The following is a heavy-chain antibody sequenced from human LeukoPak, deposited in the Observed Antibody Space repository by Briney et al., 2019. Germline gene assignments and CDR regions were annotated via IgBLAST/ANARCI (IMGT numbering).Heavy chain of an antibody. D-gene: IGHD3-22*01. CDR2: IYYSGST. CDR3: AGDGSSGYYYLSGFDY. V-gene: IGHV4-39*07. J-gene: IGHJ4*02. CDR1: GDSISRSSDY. Sequence: PSETLSLTCTVAGDSISRSSDYWGWIRQPPGKGLEWIGSIYYSGSTYYNPSLKSRVTISVDTSKNQFSLKLSSVTAADTAVYYCAGDGSSGYYYLSGFDYWGQGTLVTVSS.